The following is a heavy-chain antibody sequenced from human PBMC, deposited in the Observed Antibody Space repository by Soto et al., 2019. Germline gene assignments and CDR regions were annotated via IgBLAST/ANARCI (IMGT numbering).Heavy chain of an antibody. J-gene: IGHJ4*02. CDR3: ARGHSSGWYFDY. Sequence: LQPLSLTCTVSGGSISSYYWSWIRQPPGKGLEWIGYIYYTGSTNYNPSLKSRVTISVDTSKNQFSLKLSSVTAADTAVYYCARGHSSGWYFDYWGQGTLVTVSS. CDR1: GGSISSYY. V-gene: IGHV4-59*12. D-gene: IGHD6-19*01. CDR2: IYYTGST.